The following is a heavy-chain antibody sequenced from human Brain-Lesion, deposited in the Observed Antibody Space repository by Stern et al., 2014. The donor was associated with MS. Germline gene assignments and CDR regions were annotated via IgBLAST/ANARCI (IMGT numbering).Heavy chain of an antibody. D-gene: IGHD1-26*01. CDR3: ATLSPGAGGNYYRHFDY. CDR1: GYTLTELS. Sequence: VQLVESGAEVKKPGASVKVSCKVSGYTLTELSMHWVRQAPRKGLEWMGGFDPEDGETIYVQKFQGRFTMTEDSSTDTAYMELSSLRSEDTAVYYCATLSPGAGGNYYRHFDYWGQGTLVTVSS. V-gene: IGHV1-24*01. CDR2: FDPEDGET. J-gene: IGHJ4*02.